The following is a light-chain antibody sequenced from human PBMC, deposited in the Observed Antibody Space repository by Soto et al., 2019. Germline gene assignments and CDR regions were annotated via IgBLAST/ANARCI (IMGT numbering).Light chain of an antibody. CDR2: DAS. V-gene: IGKV3-20*01. CDR3: QHYGSSVWM. Sequence: EVVLTQSPGTLSLSPGERATLSCRASQSVSSSNLAWYQQKLGQAPRLLIYDASSRATGISDRFSGSGSGTDFTLTISRLEPEDFAVYYCQHYGSSVWMFGQGTKVEIK. CDR1: QSVSSSN. J-gene: IGKJ1*01.